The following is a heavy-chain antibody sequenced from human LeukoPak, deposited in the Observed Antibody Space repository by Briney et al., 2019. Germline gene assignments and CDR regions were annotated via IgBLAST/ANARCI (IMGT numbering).Heavy chain of an antibody. CDR2: INHTGNT. CDR1: GFTFSNYD. V-gene: IGHV4-34*01. D-gene: IGHD3-3*01. CDR3: ARVRHDPLEYMDV. J-gene: IGHJ6*03. Sequence: NTGGSLRLSCAASGFTFSNYDMSWVRQTPGKGLEWIGEINHTGNTNYNPSLTDYNPSLKSRVTISVDSSKNELSLKVSSVTAADTGVYYCARVRHDPLEYMDVWGKGTTVTVSS.